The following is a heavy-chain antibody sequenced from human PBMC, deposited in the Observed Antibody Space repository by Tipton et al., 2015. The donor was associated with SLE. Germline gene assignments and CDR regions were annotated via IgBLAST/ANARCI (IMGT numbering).Heavy chain of an antibody. Sequence: SLRLSCAASGFTFSSYAMHWVRQAPGKGLEWVAVISYDGSNKYYADSVKGRFTISRDNAKNSLYLQMNSLRAEDTAVYYCAFHSFYCSSTSCPPGYWGQGTLVTVSS. J-gene: IGHJ4*02. D-gene: IGHD2-2*01. CDR2: ISYDGSNK. CDR3: AFHSFYCSSTSCPPGY. V-gene: IGHV3-30-3*01. CDR1: GFTFSSYA.